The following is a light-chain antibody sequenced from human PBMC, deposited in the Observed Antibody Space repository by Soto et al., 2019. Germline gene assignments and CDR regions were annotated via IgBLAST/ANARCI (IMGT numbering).Light chain of an antibody. Sequence: QAVLTQPPSASGSPGQSVTISCTGTSIDIGGYNYVSWYQQHPGKAPKLMISEVSKRPSGVPDRFSGSKSGNTASLTVSGLQAEDEADYYCSSYAGSNNYVFGSGTKLTVL. CDR1: SIDIGGYNY. V-gene: IGLV2-8*01. J-gene: IGLJ1*01. CDR3: SSYAGSNNYV. CDR2: EVS.